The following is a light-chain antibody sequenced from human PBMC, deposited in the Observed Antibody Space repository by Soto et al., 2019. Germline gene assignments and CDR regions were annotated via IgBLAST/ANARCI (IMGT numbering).Light chain of an antibody. J-gene: IGKJ1*01. CDR1: QSISGNY. CDR2: GTY. Sequence: EVVLTHSPGTLSLSPVERVTLSFSSSQSISGNYLAWYQHKPGQAPRLLISGTYTRATGIPDRFSGRGSGTDFSLTISRLEPEDFAVYYCQQYGSSPPTTFGQGTKVDNK. V-gene: IGKV3-20*01. CDR3: QQYGSSPPTT.